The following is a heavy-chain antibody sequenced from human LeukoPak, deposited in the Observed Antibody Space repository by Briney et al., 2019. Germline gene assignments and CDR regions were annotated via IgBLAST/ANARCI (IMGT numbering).Heavy chain of an antibody. CDR2: IYYSGST. CDR3: ARESEAYYDSSGPSRAFDI. J-gene: IGHJ3*02. Sequence: SETLSLTCTVSGGSVTSYYWSWIRQPPGKGLEWIGYIYYSGSTNYNPSLKSRVTISVDTSKNQFSLELSSVTAADTAVYYCARESEAYYDSSGPSRAFDIWGQGTMVTVSS. D-gene: IGHD3-22*01. V-gene: IGHV4-59*02. CDR1: GGSVTSYY.